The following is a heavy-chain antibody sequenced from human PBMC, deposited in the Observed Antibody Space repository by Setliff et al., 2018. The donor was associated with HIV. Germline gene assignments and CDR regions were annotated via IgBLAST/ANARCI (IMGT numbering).Heavy chain of an antibody. CDR1: GYTFSTYG. J-gene: IGHJ3*02. CDR2: ISAYNGNT. D-gene: IGHD2-2*01. CDR3: ARDRGVYCISSSCYSPVDAFDI. V-gene: IGHV1-18*01. Sequence: ASVKVSCKASGYTFSTYGISWVRQAPGQGLEWMGWISAYNGNTNYAQKLQGRITVTTDTSTSTAYMELRSLRSDDTAVYYCARDRGVYCISSSCYSPVDAFDIWGQGTMVTVSS.